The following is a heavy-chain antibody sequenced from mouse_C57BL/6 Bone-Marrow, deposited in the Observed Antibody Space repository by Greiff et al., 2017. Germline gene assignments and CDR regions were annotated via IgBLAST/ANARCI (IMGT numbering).Heavy chain of an antibody. V-gene: IGHV14-4*01. Sequence: EVQLQQSGAELVRPGASVKLSCTASGFNIKDDYMHWVKPRPEQGLEWIGWLDPENGDTEYASKFPGKATITADTSSNTAYLQLSSLTSEDTAVYYCTPPITTVVATDWYFDVWGTGTTVTVSS. D-gene: IGHD1-1*01. CDR2: LDPENGDT. CDR3: TPPITTVVATDWYFDV. J-gene: IGHJ1*03. CDR1: GFNIKDDY.